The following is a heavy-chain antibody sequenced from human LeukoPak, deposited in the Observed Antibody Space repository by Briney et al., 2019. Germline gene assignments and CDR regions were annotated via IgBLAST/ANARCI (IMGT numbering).Heavy chain of an antibody. D-gene: IGHD3-22*01. CDR2: ISSSSSYI. V-gene: IGHV3-21*01. CDR1: GFTFSSYS. Sequence: GGSLRLSCAASGFTFSSYSMHWVRQAPGKGPEWVSYISSSSSYIYYADSVKGRFTISRDNSKNTLHLQMNSLRAEDTAVYYCAKGGYSYDSSGHTPLDYWGQGTLVTVSS. J-gene: IGHJ4*02. CDR3: AKGGYSYDSSGHTPLDY.